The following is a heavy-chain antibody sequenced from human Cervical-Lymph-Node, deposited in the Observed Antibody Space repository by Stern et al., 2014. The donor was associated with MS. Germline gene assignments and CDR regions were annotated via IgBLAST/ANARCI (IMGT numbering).Heavy chain of an antibody. D-gene: IGHD2-2*01. CDR2: ISDSGVST. CDR1: GFTFSTYA. CDR3: AKDLGRGVVVVPLYGLDV. Sequence: EVQLVESGGGLVQPGGSLRLSCAASGFTFSTYAFSWVRQAPGKGLERVSRISDSGVSTYYADSVKGRFTISRDNSKSMLYLEMQSLRAEDTAVYHCAKDLGRGVVVVPLYGLDVWGQGTTVTVSS. V-gene: IGHV3-23*04. J-gene: IGHJ6*02.